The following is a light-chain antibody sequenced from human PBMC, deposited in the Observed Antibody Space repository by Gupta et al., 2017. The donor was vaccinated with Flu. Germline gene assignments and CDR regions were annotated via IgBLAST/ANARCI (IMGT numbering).Light chain of an antibody. V-gene: IGLV2-14*01. CDR1: SSDVGGYNF. CDR2: DVS. CDR3: SSYTSSSALYV. Sequence: QSALTQPASVSGSPGQSITISCTGTSSDVGGYNFVSWYQLNPGKAPKLMIYDVSYRPSGVSNRFSGSKSGNTASLTISGLQAEDEADYYCSSYTSSSALYVFGTGTKVTVL. J-gene: IGLJ1*01.